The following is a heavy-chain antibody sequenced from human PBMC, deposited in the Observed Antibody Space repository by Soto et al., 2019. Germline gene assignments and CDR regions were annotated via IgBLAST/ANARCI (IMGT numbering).Heavy chain of an antibody. CDR2: ISGSGGST. V-gene: IGHV3-23*01. CDR3: AKEADSSGWSYSYYFDY. D-gene: IGHD6-19*01. J-gene: IGHJ4*02. Sequence: GESLKISCAASGFTFSSYAMSWVRQAPGKGLEWVSAISGSGGSTYYADSVKGRFTISRDNSKNTLYLQMNSLRAEDTAVYYCAKEADSSGWSYSYYFDYWGQGTLVTVSS. CDR1: GFTFSSYA.